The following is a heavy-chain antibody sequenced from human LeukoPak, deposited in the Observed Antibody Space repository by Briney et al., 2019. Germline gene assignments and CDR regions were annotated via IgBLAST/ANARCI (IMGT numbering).Heavy chain of an antibody. CDR1: GFTFSDYY. D-gene: IGHD3-22*01. Sequence: TGGSLRLSCAASGFTFSDYYMSWIRQAPGKGLEWVSYISSSGSTIYYADSVKGRFTISRDNAKNSLYLQMNSLRAEDTAVYYCARDYYDSSGYYFLGDAFDIWGQGTMVTVSS. J-gene: IGHJ3*02. CDR2: ISSSGSTI. V-gene: IGHV3-11*04. CDR3: ARDYYDSSGYYFLGDAFDI.